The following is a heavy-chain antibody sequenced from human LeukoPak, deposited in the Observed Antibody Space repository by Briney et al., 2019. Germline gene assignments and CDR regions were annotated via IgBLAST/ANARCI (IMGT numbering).Heavy chain of an antibody. CDR1: GFTFSSYA. J-gene: IGHJ4*02. CDR2: ISGSGGST. D-gene: IGHD2-15*01. CDR3: AKAPKGYCSGGSCYGLAEIDY. Sequence: GGSLRLSCAASGFTFSSYAMSLVRQAPGKGLEWVSAISGSGGSTYYADSVKGRFTISRDNSKNTLYLQMNSLRAEDTAVYYCAKAPKGYCSGGSCYGLAEIDYWGQGTLVTVSS. V-gene: IGHV3-23*01.